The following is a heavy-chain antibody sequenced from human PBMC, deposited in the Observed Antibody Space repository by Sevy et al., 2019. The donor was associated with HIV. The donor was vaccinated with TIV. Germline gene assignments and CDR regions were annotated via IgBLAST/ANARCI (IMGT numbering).Heavy chain of an antibody. J-gene: IGHJ5*02. CDR1: GFTFSSYW. D-gene: IGHD1-26*01. CDR2: IKTDGSDT. V-gene: IGHV3-74*01. Sequence: GGSLRLSCAASGFTFSSYWMHWVRQAPGKGLVWVSRIKTDGSDTSYADSVKGRFTISRDNTKNTLYLQMNSLRAEDTAVYYCARRPTGQSGSYWFDPWGQRTLVTVSS. CDR3: ARRPTGQSGSYWFDP.